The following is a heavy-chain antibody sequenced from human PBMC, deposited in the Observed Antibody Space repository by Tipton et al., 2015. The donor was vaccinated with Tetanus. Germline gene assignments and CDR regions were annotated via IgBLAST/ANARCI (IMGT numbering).Heavy chain of an antibody. CDR3: ARGPGVGATGLDY. J-gene: IGHJ4*02. D-gene: IGHD1-26*01. V-gene: IGHV4-34*01. CDR2: INHSGST. Sequence: LSCAASGFTFSSYWMSWIRQPPGKGLEWIGEINHSGSTNYNPSLKSRVTISVDTSKNQFSLKLSSVTAADTAVYYCARGPGVGATGLDYWGQGTLVTVSS. CDR1: GFTFSSYW.